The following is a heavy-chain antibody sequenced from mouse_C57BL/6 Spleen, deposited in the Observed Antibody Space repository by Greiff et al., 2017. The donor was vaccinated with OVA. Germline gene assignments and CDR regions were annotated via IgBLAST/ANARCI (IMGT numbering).Heavy chain of an antibody. CDR2: IYPGSGST. J-gene: IGHJ3*01. CDR3: ARPLYYYGTSLAY. D-gene: IGHD1-1*01. CDR1: GYTFTRYW. V-gene: IGHV1-55*01. Sequence: VQLQQPGAELVKPGASVKMSCKASGYTFTRYWITWVKQRPGQGLEWIGDIYPGSGSTNYNEKFKSKATLTVDTSSSTAYMQLSSLTSEDSAVYYCARPLYYYGTSLAYWGQGTLVTVSA.